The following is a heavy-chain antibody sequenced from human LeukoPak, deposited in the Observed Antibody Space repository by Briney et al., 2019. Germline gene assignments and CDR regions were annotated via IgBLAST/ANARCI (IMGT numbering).Heavy chain of an antibody. CDR3: ARERLSYYYMDA. J-gene: IGHJ6*03. CDR2: IYYNGDT. CDR1: GGSIGSSTYY. V-gene: IGHV4-39*07. Sequence: RSSETLSLTSTVSGGSIGSSTYYWVWIRQPPGKGLEWIGSIYYNGDTYYSPSLQSRVSISVATSKNQFSLKLSSVTAADTAVYYCARERLSYYYMDAWGKGTTVTVSS. D-gene: IGHD1-1*01.